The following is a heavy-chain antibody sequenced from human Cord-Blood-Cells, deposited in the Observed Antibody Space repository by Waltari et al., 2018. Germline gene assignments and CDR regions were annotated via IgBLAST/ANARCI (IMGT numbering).Heavy chain of an antibody. CDR3: AKEDSYGYGSTTWYYYGMDV. J-gene: IGHJ6*02. Sequence: QVQLVESGGGVVQPVGSLRLSCAASGFTFSSYGMHWVRQAPGKGLEWVAFIRYDGSNKYYADSVKGRFTISRDNSKNTLYLQMNSLRAEDTAVYYCAKEDSYGYGSTTWYYYGMDVWGQGTTVTVSS. V-gene: IGHV3-30*02. CDR1: GFTFSSYG. CDR2: IRYDGSNK. D-gene: IGHD5-18*01.